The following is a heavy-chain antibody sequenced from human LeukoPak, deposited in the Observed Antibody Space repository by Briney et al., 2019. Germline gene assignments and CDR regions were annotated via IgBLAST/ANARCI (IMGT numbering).Heavy chain of an antibody. CDR2: IKQDGSEK. Sequence: PGGSLRLSCAPSGFTFSRYWMSCVPRSPGKGVECVANIKQDGSEKYYVDSVKGRFTITRDNDKNLLYLQMISLRAEDMAVYYCARKEASLYGDPSYFDYWGQGTLVTVSS. CDR3: ARKEASLYGDPSYFDY. V-gene: IGHV3-7*05. CDR1: GFTFSRYW. J-gene: IGHJ4*02. D-gene: IGHD4-17*01.